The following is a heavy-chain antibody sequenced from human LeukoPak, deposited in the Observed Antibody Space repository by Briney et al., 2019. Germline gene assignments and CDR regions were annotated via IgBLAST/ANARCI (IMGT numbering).Heavy chain of an antibody. CDR3: AIWADYYDSTYFDY. CDR2: ISGGSSYI. D-gene: IGHD3-22*01. Sequence: GGSLRLSCAASGFTFSSYSMNWVRQAPGKGLEWVSSISGGSSYIYYVDSVKGRFTISRDNAKNSLYLQMNSLRAEDTAVYYCAIWADYYDSTYFDYWGQGTLVTVSS. V-gene: IGHV3-21*01. J-gene: IGHJ4*02. CDR1: GFTFSSYS.